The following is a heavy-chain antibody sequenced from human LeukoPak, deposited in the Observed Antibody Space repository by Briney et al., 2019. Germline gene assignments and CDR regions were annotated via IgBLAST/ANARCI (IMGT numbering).Heavy chain of an antibody. CDR3: ASDPSSGWDNTNGY. Sequence: LRLSCAASGFTFSSYEMNWVRQAPGKGLEWIGSIYYSGSTYYNPSLKSRVTISVDTSKNQFSLKLSSVTAADTAVYYCASDPSSGWDNTNGYWGQGTLVTVSS. J-gene: IGHJ4*02. D-gene: IGHD6-19*01. CDR1: GFTFSSYE. V-gene: IGHV4-39*07. CDR2: IYYSGST.